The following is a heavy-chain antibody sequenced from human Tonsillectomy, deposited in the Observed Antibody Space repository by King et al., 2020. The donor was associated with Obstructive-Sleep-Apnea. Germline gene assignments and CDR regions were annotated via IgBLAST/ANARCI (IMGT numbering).Heavy chain of an antibody. V-gene: IGHV3-30-3*01. J-gene: IGHJ4*02. D-gene: IGHD6-19*01. CDR3: ARGTGGWYYFDY. CDR1: GFTFSSYV. Sequence: VQLVESGGGVVQPGRSLRLSCAASGFTFSSYVMHWVRQAPGKGLEWVALISYDGSNKYYADSVKGRFTISRDNSKNTLFLQMNSLRVEDTAVYYCARGTGGWYYFDYWGQGTLVTVSS. CDR2: ISYDGSNK.